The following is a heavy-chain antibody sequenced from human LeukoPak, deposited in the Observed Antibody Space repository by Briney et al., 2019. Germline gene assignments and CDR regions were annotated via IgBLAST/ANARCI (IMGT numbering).Heavy chain of an antibody. D-gene: IGHD5-18*01. J-gene: IGHJ4*02. V-gene: IGHV4-31*03. Sequence: SETLSLTCTVSGGSISSGGYYWSWIRQHPGKGLGWIGYIYYSGSTYYNPSLKSRVTISVDTSKNQFSLKLSSVTAADTAVYYCAREGTAMGADYWGQGTLVTVSS. CDR3: AREGTAMGADY. CDR2: IYYSGST. CDR1: GGSISSGGYY.